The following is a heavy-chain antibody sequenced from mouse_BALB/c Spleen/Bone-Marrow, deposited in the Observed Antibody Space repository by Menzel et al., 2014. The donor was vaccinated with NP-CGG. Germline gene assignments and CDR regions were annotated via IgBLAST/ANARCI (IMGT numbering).Heavy chain of an antibody. D-gene: IGHD6-2*01. Sequence: EVKLVESGGGLVQPGGSLRLSCATSGFTFTDYYMSWVRQPPGKALEWLGFIRNKANGYTTEYSASVKGRFTISRDNSQSILYLQMNTLRAEDSATYYCARALIVSDYWGQGTTLTVSS. V-gene: IGHV7-3*02. CDR3: ARALIVSDY. CDR1: GFTFTDYY. J-gene: IGHJ2*01. CDR2: IRNKANGYTT.